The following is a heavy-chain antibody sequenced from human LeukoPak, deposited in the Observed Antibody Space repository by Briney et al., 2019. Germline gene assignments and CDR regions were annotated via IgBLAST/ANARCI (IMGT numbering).Heavy chain of an antibody. CDR1: GGTFSSYA. V-gene: IGHV1-69*04. D-gene: IGHD6-13*01. CDR2: IIPILGIA. CDR3: ARNIAALDAFDI. J-gene: IGHJ3*02. Sequence: ASVKVSCKAPGGTFSSYAISWVRQAPGQGLEWMGRIIPILGIANYAQKFQGRVTITADKSTSTAYMELRSLRSDDTAVYYCARNIAALDAFDIWGQGTMVTVSS.